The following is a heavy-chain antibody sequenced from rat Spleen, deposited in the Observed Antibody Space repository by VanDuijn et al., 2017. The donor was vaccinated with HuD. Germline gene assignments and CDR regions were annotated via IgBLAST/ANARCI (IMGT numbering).Heavy chain of an antibody. J-gene: IGHJ2*01. CDR3: ASSTSSYYRRYFSPRY. Sequence: EVQLVESGGGLVQPGRSLKLSCAASGFTFTNYDMAWVRQAPTKGLEWVASISPSGGSTFYRDSVKGRFNVSRDNAKSTLYLQMYSLRSADTATYYCASSTSSYYRRYFSPRYWGQGVMVTVSS. D-gene: IGHD1-2*01. V-gene: IGHV5-25*01. CDR2: ISPSGGST. CDR1: GFTFTNYD.